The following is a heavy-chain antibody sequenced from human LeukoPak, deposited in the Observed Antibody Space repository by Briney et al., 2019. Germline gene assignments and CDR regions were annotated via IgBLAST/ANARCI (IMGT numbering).Heavy chain of an antibody. CDR1: GTSFSSYY. J-gene: IGHJ4*02. CDR3: ARMTTGHDY. D-gene: IGHD4-17*01. V-gene: IGHV4-34*01. CDR2: INHSGYT. Sequence: SETLSLTCAVSGTSFSSYYWSWIRQSPEKGLEWIGEINHSGYTNNNPSLKSRVTMSVDTANNRFSLSLRSVTAADTAVYFCARMTTGHDYWGQGILVTVSS.